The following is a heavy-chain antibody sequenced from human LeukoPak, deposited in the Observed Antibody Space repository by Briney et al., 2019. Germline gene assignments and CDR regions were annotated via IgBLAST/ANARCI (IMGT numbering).Heavy chain of an antibody. CDR2: VWHDGSNR. CDR1: GFTFSSYA. CDR3: ARELFGSGSCPDY. Sequence: GGSLRLSCTAPGFTFSSYAIHWIRQVPGKGLEWVALVWHDGSNRYYADSVKGRFTISRDNSKNTVYLQMNSLRVEDTAVYYCARELFGSGSCPDYWGQGPLVTVSS. D-gene: IGHD3-10*01. J-gene: IGHJ4*02. V-gene: IGHV3-33*01.